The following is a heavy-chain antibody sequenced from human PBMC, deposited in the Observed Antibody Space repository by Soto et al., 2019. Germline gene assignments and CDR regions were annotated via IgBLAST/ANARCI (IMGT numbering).Heavy chain of an antibody. Sequence: GASLRLSCAASGFTFSSHSKNWVRQAPEKGLEWVSSISSSSNYIYYADSVKGLFTISRDNAKTSLYLQMNSLRAEDTALYYCTVACGSCIEDIDYWGQGTLVTVSS. CDR2: ISSSSNYI. CDR1: GFTFSSHS. J-gene: IGHJ4*02. D-gene: IGHD1-26*01. V-gene: IGHV3-21*01. CDR3: TVACGSCIEDIDY.